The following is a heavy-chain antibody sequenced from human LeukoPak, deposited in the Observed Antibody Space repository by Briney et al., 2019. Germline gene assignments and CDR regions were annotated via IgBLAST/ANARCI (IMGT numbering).Heavy chain of an antibody. J-gene: IGHJ4*02. V-gene: IGHV4-39*07. CDR3: ARGSSSSWYYFDP. CDR2: IHYSGST. D-gene: IGHD6-13*01. CDR1: GGSITSAVSY. Sequence: SETLSLTCTVSGGSITSAVSYWVWIRQSPGRGLEWIGSIHYSGSTYHNPSLEGRVTMSVDTSKNHFSLRLSSVTAADTAVYYCARGSSSSWYYFDPWGQGTLVTVSS.